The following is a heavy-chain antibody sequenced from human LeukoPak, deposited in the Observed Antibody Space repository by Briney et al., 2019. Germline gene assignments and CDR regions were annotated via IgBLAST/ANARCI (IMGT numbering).Heavy chain of an antibody. CDR2: INPNSAST. D-gene: IGHD5-18*01. J-gene: IGHJ3*02. V-gene: IGHV1-46*01. CDR1: GYTFTNYY. CDR3: ARWSENTAMVRGAFDI. Sequence: ASVKVSCKTSGYTFTNYYLHWVRQAPGQGLEWMGIINPNSASTTYAQKFQGRVTMTRDTSTSTVYMELSSLRSEDTAVYYCARWSENTAMVRGAFDIWGQGTMVTVSS.